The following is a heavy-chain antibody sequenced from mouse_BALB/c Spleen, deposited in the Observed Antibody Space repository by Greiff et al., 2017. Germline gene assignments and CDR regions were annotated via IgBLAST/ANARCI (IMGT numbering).Heavy chain of an antibody. Sequence: QVQLQQSGAELVRPGSSVKISCKASGYAFSSYWMNWVKQRPGQGLEWIGQIYPGDGDTKYNGKFKGKATLTADKSSSTAYMQLSSLTSEASAVYCGARDGNYSFAYWGQGTLVTVSA. CDR3: ARDGNYSFAY. J-gene: IGHJ3*01. V-gene: IGHV1-80*01. D-gene: IGHD2-1*01. CDR2: IYPGDGDT. CDR1: GYAFSSYW.